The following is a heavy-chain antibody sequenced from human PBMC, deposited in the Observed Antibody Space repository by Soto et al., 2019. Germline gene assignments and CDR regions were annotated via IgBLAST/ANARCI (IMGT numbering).Heavy chain of an antibody. CDR3: ARGSLIVGASRWFDP. D-gene: IGHD1-26*01. J-gene: IGHJ5*02. CDR1: GGSISSGGYY. V-gene: IGHV4-31*03. Sequence: SETLSLTCTVSGGSISSGGYYWSWIRQHPGKGLEWIGYIYYSGSTYYNPSLKSRVTISVDTSKNQFSLKLSSVTAADTAVYYCARGSLIVGASRWFDPWGQGTLVTVSS. CDR2: IYYSGST.